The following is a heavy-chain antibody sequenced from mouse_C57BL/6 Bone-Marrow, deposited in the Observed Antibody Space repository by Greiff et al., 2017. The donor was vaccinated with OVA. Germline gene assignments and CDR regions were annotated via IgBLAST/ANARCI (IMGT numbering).Heavy chain of an antibody. D-gene: IGHD1-1*01. CDR1: GYTFTSYW. V-gene: IGHV1-53*01. CDR3: ARKYYGSSYYFDY. Sequence: VQLQQPGTDLVKPGASVKLSCKASGYTFTSYWMHWVKQRPGQGLEWIGNINPSNGGTNYNEKFKSKATLTVDKSSSTAYMQLSSLTSEDSAVYYCARKYYGSSYYFDYWGQGTTLTVSS. J-gene: IGHJ2*01. CDR2: INPSNGGT.